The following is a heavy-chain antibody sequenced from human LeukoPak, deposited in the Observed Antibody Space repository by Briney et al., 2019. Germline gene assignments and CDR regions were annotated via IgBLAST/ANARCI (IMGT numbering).Heavy chain of an antibody. D-gene: IGHD7-27*01. V-gene: IGHV3-21*04. Sequence: GGSLRLSCEASAFTFSNYSLNWVRQAPGKGLEWVSSISSRSTYIFYADSVKGRFTISRDNAKNSLYLQMNSLRAEDTAVYYCAKEHGEFDLWGRGTLVTVSS. CDR1: AFTFSNYS. CDR2: ISSRSTYI. CDR3: AKEHGEFDL. J-gene: IGHJ2*01.